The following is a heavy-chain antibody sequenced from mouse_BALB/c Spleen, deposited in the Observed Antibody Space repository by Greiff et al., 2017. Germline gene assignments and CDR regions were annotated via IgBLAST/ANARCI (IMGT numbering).Heavy chain of an antibody. J-gene: IGHJ2*01. D-gene: IGHD1-1*01. Sequence: QVQLKQSGPGLVAPSQSLSITCTVSGFSLTSYGVHWVRQPPGKGLEWLGVIWAGGSTNYNSALMSRLSISKDNSKSQVFLKMNSLQTDDTAMYYCARDYTTVVASPLDYWGQGTTLTVSS. V-gene: IGHV2-9*02. CDR3: ARDYTTVVASPLDY. CDR1: GFSLTSYG. CDR2: IWAGGST.